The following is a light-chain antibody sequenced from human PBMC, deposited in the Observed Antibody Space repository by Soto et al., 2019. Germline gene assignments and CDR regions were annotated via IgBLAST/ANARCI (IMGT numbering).Light chain of an antibody. CDR3: QQSYSTPRT. J-gene: IGKJ3*01. CDR2: AAS. Sequence: DIQMTDSPSSLSASVGERGTITCRASQRIRSYSSWYQQKPGKAPNLLIYAASSLQSGVPSRFSGSGSGTDFTLTISSLQPDDFATYYCQQSYSTPRTFGHGTKLDIQ. V-gene: IGKV1-39*01. CDR1: QRIRSY.